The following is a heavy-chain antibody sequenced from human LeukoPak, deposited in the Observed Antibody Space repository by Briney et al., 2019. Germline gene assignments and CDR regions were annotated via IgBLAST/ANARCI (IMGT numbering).Heavy chain of an antibody. D-gene: IGHD3-3*01. CDR3: AKPYDFWSGPPYFDY. CDR1: GFTFSSYA. V-gene: IGHV3-30-3*02. CDR2: ISYDGSNK. Sequence: GGSLRLSCAASGFTFSSYAMQWVRQAPGKGLEWVAVISYDGSNKYYADSVKGRFTISRDNSKNTLYLQMNGLRAEDTAVYYCAKPYDFWSGPPYFDYWGQGTLVTVSS. J-gene: IGHJ4*02.